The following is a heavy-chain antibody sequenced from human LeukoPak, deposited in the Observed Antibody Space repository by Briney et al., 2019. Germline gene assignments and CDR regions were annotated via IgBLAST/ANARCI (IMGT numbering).Heavy chain of an antibody. D-gene: IGHD3-16*01. CDR1: GFSFSDYY. CDR3: TRERRGSYYAFES. Sequence: KAGGSLRLTCAASGFSFSDYYMSWVRQAPGKGLEWISYITTSGSSTKYADSVKGRFTISRDNAKNSVVLQMNSLRAEDTAVYYCTRERRGSYYAFESWGQRTLVSVSS. CDR2: ITTSGSST. V-gene: IGHV3-11*01. J-gene: IGHJ4*02.